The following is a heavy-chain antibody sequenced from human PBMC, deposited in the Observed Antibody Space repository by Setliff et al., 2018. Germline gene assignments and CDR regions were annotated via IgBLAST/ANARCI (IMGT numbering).Heavy chain of an antibody. CDR1: GSSISSVTYY. V-gene: IGHV4-39*07. CDR2: VYYSGAA. D-gene: IGHD2-15*01. J-gene: IGHJ4*02. Sequence: PSETLSLTCTVSGSSISSVTYYWAWIRQPPGTGLEWIGHVYYSGAANYNPSLKSRVTVSVDTSKNQFSLKLISVTAADTAVYYCASGGTFRYFDYWSKGTPVNVTS. CDR3: ASGGTFRYFDY.